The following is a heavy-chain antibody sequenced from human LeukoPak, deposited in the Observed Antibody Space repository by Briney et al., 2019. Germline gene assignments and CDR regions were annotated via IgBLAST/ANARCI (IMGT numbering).Heavy chain of an antibody. CDR2: INHSGSS. CDR3: ARGLQLSYYYYYHMDV. CDR1: GGSFSGYY. V-gene: IGHV4-34*01. Sequence: PSETLSLTCVVFGGSFSGYYWSWIRQPPGKGLEWIGEINHSGSSKYNPSLKGRITMSVDTSKNQFSLKLSSVTAADTAVYYCARGLQLSYYYYYHMDVWGKGTTVTVSS. J-gene: IGHJ6*03. D-gene: IGHD5-18*01.